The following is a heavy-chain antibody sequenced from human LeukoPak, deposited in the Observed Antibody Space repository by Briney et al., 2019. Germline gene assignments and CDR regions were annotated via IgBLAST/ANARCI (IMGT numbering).Heavy chain of an antibody. CDR3: ARGPAYSNYGASYYYYMDV. D-gene: IGHD4-11*01. J-gene: IGHJ6*03. Sequence: SVKVSCKASGGISSNFAIHWVRQAPGQGLEWMGQITGLFATAHYAQKFQGRVTITRDTSITTAYMELTSLRSEDSAVYYCARGPAYSNYGASYYYYMDVWGKGTTVTVSS. V-gene: IGHV1-69*05. CDR1: GGISSNFA. CDR2: ITGLFATA.